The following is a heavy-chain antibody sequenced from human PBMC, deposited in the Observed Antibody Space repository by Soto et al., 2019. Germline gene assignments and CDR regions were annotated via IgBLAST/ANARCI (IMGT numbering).Heavy chain of an antibody. Sequence: GGSLRLSCAASGFTVSSYSMNWVRQAPGKGLEWVSSISSSSSYIYYADSVKGRFTISRDNAKNSLYLQMNRLRAEDTAVYYCARGLRLRGDYVLGLDRFDYWGQGTLVTVSS. V-gene: IGHV3-21*01. CDR1: GFTVSSYS. D-gene: IGHD4-17*01. J-gene: IGHJ4*02. CDR3: ARGLRLRGDYVLGLDRFDY. CDR2: ISSSSSYI.